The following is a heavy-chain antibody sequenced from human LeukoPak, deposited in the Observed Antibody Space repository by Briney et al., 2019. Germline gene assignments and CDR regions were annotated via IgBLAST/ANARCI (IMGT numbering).Heavy chain of an antibody. CDR3: ARLRRDINDWYADDC. CDR1: GGSVNTYY. V-gene: IGHV4-4*07. CDR2: ISITEGT. Sequence: KSSETLSLTCSVSGGSVNTYYWSWIRQSAGKGLEWIGRISITEGTNYNPSLKSRVSMSVDASKNQVSLELGSVTAADTAVYYCARLRRDINDWYADDCWGQGTLVTVSS. J-gene: IGHJ4*02. D-gene: IGHD6-19*01.